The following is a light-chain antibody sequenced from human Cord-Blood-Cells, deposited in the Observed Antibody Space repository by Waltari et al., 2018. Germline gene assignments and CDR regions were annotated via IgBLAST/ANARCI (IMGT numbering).Light chain of an antibody. CDR2: EGS. V-gene: IGLV2-23*01. J-gene: IGLJ3*02. Sequence: QSALTQPASVSGSPGQSITISCTGTRREVGSYHLVSWYQQHPGKAPKLMIYEGSKRPSGVSNRFSGSKSGNTASLTISGLQAEDEADYYCCSYAGSSTWVFGGGTKLTVL. CDR1: RREVGSYHL. CDR3: CSYAGSSTWV.